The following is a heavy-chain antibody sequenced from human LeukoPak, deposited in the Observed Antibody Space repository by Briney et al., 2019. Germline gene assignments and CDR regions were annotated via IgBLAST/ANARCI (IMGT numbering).Heavy chain of an antibody. CDR3: ARRRSGTSSEFDP. CDR1: GFTFSDYY. J-gene: IGHJ5*02. D-gene: IGHD6-6*01. V-gene: IGHV3-11*06. CDR2: ISSSSSYT. Sequence: GGSLRLSCAASGFTFSDYYMSWIRQAPGKGLEWVSYISSSSSYTNYADSVKGRFTISRDNAKNSLYLQMNSLRAEDTAVYYCARRRSGTSSEFDPWGQGTLVTVSS.